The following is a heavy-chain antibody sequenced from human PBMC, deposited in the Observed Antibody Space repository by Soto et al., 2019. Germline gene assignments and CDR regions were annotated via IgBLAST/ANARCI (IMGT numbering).Heavy chain of an antibody. CDR3: ARLRSTYYFDSSGYYDGDAFDI. D-gene: IGHD3-22*01. CDR2: IIPIFGTA. CDR1: GGTFSSYA. V-gene: IGHV1-69*01. J-gene: IGHJ3*02. Sequence: QVQLVQSGAEVKKPGSSVKVSCKASGGTFSSYAISWVRQAPGQGLEWMGGIIPIFGTANYAQKLQGRVTIPADESTSTAYMELSSLRSEDTAVYYCARLRSTYYFDSSGYYDGDAFDIWGQGTMVTVSS.